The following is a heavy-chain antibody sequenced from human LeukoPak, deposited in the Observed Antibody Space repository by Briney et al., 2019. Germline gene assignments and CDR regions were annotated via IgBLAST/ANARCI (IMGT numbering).Heavy chain of an antibody. CDR2: INHSGST. J-gene: IGHJ6*02. Sequence: SETLSLTCAVYGGSSSGYYWSWIRQPPGKGLEWIGEINHSGSTNYNPSLKSRVTISVDTSKNQFSLKLSSVTAADTAVYYCARDSITMVRGVIMDYYYYGMDVWGQGTTVTVSS. CDR3: ARDSITMVRGVIMDYYYYGMDV. V-gene: IGHV4-34*01. D-gene: IGHD3-10*01. CDR1: GGSSSGYY.